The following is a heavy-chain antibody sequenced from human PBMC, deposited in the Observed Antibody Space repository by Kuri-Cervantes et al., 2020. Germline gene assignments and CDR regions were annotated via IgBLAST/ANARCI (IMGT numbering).Heavy chain of an antibody. CDR3: ARGGSLGVLDI. CDR2: TYYKSKWYN. CDR1: GDSVSSNSAS. J-gene: IGHJ3*02. V-gene: IGHV6-1*01. Sequence: SETLSLTCAISGDSVSSNSASWTWIRQSPSRGLEWLGRTYYKSKWYNEYAVSLRSRITINPDTSKNQFSLHLNSVTPEDTALYYCARGGSLGVLDIWGQGTVVTVSS. D-gene: IGHD3-16*01.